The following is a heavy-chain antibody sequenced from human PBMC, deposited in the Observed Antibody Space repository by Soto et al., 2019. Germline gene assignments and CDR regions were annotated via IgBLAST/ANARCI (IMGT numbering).Heavy chain of an antibody. D-gene: IGHD5-12*01. J-gene: IGHJ6*03. Sequence: SVKVSCKASGFTFTSSAMQWVRQARGQRLEWKGWIVVGSGNTNYAQKFQERVTITRDMSTSTAYLELSSLRSEDTAVYYCAAVPEWLRLEHYYYYYYMDVWGKGTTVTVSS. CDR1: GFTFTSSA. CDR3: AAVPEWLRLEHYYYYYYMDV. V-gene: IGHV1-58*02. CDR2: IVVGSGNT.